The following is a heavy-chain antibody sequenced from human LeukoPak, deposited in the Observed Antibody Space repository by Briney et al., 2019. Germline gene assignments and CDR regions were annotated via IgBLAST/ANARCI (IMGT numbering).Heavy chain of an antibody. J-gene: IGHJ4*02. CDR2: INWNGGST. V-gene: IGHV3-20*04. CDR3: ASGYSSDYGGNTY. CDR1: GFTFDDYG. Sequence: GGSLRLSCAASGFTFDDYGMSWVRQAPGKGLEWVSGINWNGGSTGYADSVKGRFTISRDNAKNTLYLQMNSLRAEDTAVYYCASGYSSDYGGNTYWGQGTLVTVSS. D-gene: IGHD4-23*01.